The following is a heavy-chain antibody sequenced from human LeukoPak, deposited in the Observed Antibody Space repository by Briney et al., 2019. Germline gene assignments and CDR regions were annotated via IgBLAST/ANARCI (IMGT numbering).Heavy chain of an antibody. D-gene: IGHD6-13*01. Sequence: PGGSLRLTCAASGFSISSTSMTWVRQAPGKGLEWVSSISGSGGNTYYADSVTGRFAISRDNSKNTLYLQLNSLRAEDTAVYYCARELEGYSSSLIGYWGQGTLVSVSS. V-gene: IGHV3-23*01. CDR2: ISGSGGNT. CDR3: ARELEGYSSSLIGY. CDR1: GFSISSTS. J-gene: IGHJ4*02.